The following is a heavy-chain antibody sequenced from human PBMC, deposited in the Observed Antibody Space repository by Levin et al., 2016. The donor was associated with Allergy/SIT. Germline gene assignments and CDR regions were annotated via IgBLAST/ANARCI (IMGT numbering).Heavy chain of an antibody. Sequence: ASVKVSCKASGYTFTSYGISWVRQAPGQGLEWMGWISAYNGNTNYAQKLQGRVTMTTDTSTSTAYMELRSLRSDDTAVYYCARVFEAPPLPRLIHTYNWFDPWGQGTLVTVSS. CDR3: ARVFEAPPLPRLIHTYNWFDP. CDR1: GYTFTSYG. V-gene: IGHV1-18*04. J-gene: IGHJ5*02. CDR2: ISAYNGNT. D-gene: IGHD3-3*01.